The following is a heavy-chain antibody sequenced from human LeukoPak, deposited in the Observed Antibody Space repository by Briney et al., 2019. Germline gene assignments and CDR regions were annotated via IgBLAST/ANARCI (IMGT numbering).Heavy chain of an antibody. CDR2: IRSDGGNK. CDR3: AKEIWPTVTTPGWTYFDY. CDR1: AFTFSRYG. D-gene: IGHD4-17*01. J-gene: IGHJ4*02. Sequence: GGSLRLSCAASAFTFSRYGMHWVRQAPGKGLEWVAFIRSDGGNKYYADSVKGRFTISRDNSKNTLYLQMNSLRAEDTAVYYCAKEIWPTVTTPGWTYFDYWGQGALVTVSS. V-gene: IGHV3-30*02.